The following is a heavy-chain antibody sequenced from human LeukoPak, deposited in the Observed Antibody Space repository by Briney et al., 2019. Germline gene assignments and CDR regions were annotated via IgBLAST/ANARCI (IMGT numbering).Heavy chain of an antibody. CDR2: ISSSSSYI. CDR1: GFTFSSYS. V-gene: IGHV3-21*01. D-gene: IGHD1-26*01. CDR3: ASPKVGATTLAAFDI. J-gene: IGHJ3*02. Sequence: GGSLRLSCAASGFTFSSYSMNWVRQAPGKGLEWVSSISSSSSYIYYADSVKGRFTISRDNAKNSLYLQMNSLRAEDTAVYYCASPKVGATTLAAFDIWGQGTMVTVSS.